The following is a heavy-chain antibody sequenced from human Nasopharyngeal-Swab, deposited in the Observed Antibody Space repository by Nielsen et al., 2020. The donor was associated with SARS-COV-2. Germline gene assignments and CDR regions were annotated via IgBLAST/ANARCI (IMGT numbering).Heavy chain of an antibody. J-gene: IGHJ6*02. Sequence: WIRQPPGKGLEWIGSVYYGGNTYYNPSLKRRGTISEDTSKNQFSLKLASVTAADTAVYYCAGLAAHGYFYYYYGMDVWGQGTTVTVSS. D-gene: IGHD6-6*01. V-gene: IGHV4-39*01. CDR3: AGLAAHGYFYYYYGMDV. CDR2: VYYGGNT.